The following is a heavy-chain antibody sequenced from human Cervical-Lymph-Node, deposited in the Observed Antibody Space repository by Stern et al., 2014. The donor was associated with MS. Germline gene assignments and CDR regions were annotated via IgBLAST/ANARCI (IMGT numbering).Heavy chain of an antibody. J-gene: IGHJ4*02. CDR3: ARGGEGYNYHDS. D-gene: IGHD5-24*01. CDR1: GDTFRSLS. V-gene: IGHV1-69*01. Sequence: VQLVQSGAEVRKPGSSVKVSCKASGDTFRSLSLNWMRQAPGLGFEWMGGIIPAFDSTNYAQKFQGRVTITADESTSTSYMELSSLTSEDTALYFCARGGEGYNYHDSWGQGTLVTVSS. CDR2: IIPAFDST.